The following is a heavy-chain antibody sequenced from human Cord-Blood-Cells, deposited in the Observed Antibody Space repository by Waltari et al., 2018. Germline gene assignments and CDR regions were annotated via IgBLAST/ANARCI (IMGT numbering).Heavy chain of an antibody. CDR3: ARGRGGYSSSWYIDY. CDR1: GYTFTGYY. D-gene: IGHD6-13*01. V-gene: IGHV1-2*02. J-gene: IGHJ4*02. Sequence: QVQLVQSGAEVKKPGASVKVSCKASGYTFTGYYMHWVRQAPGQGLEWMGWINPNSGGTNYAQKFQGRVTMTMDTSISTAYMELSRLRSDDTAVYYCARGRGGYSSSWYIDYWGQGTLVTVSS. CDR2: INPNSGGT.